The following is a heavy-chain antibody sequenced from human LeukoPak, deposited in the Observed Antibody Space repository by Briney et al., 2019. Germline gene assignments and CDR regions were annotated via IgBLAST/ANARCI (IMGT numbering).Heavy chain of an antibody. CDR1: GFTFSNYG. Sequence: PGGSLRLSCAASGFTFSNYGMNWVRQAPGKGLEWVSGITGSGGNTYYADSVKGRFTISRDNSKNTVYLQMNSLRAEDTAVYYCARDGDDYGDYSWFDPWGQGTLVTVSS. CDR2: ITGSGGNT. J-gene: IGHJ5*02. CDR3: ARDGDDYGDYSWFDP. D-gene: IGHD4-17*01. V-gene: IGHV3-23*01.